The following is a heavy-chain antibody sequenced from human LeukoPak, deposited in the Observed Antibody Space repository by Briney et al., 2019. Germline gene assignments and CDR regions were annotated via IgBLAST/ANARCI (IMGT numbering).Heavy chain of an antibody. J-gene: IGHJ3*02. V-gene: IGHV4-59*11. CDR1: GGSIGSHY. Sequence: SETLSLTCTVSGGSIGSHYWSWVRQPPGKGLEWIGYIYYSGSTNYKPSLKSRVTISLDTSKTQFSLKLSSVTAADTAVYYCARSGYSYGADAFDIWGQGTMVTVSS. D-gene: IGHD5-18*01. CDR3: ARSGYSYGADAFDI. CDR2: IYYSGST.